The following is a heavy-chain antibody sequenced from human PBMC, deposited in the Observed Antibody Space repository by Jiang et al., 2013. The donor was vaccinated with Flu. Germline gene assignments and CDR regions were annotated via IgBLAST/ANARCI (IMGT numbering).Heavy chain of an antibody. Sequence: PGLVKPSETLSLTCTVSGGSISSSSYYWGLDPPAPREGGWSGIGSIYYSGSTYYNPSLKSRPTISLDTSKNQFSLKLTSVTAADTAVFYCARGNYDGSGYYRGLDYWGLGTLVTVSS. CDR2: IYYSGST. CDR1: GGSISSSSYY. V-gene: IGHV4-39*07. J-gene: IGHJ4*02. D-gene: IGHD3-22*01. CDR3: ARGNYDGSGYYRGLDY.